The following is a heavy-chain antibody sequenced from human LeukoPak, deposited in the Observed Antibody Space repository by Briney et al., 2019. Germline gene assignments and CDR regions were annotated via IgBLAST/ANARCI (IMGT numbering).Heavy chain of an antibody. CDR2: INHSGST. Sequence: PSETLSLNCAVYGGFFSGYYWSWIRQPPGKGLEWIGEINHSGSTNYNPSLKSRVTISVDTSKNQFSLTLSSVPAAVTSVYSCARGGNCSSTSCYVDYWGQGTLVTVSS. CDR1: GGFFSGYY. D-gene: IGHD2-2*01. CDR3: ARGGNCSSTSCYVDY. V-gene: IGHV4-34*01. J-gene: IGHJ4*02.